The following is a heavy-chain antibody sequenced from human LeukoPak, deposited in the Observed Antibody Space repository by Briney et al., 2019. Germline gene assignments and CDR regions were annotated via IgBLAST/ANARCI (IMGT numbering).Heavy chain of an antibody. D-gene: IGHD2-2*01. V-gene: IGHV3-23*01. CDR1: GFTFSSYA. CDR3: AKDTCSSTSCYFIYYYYMDV. J-gene: IGHJ6*03. CDR2: ISGSGGST. Sequence: GGSLRLSCAASGFTFSSYAMSWVRQAPGKGLEWVSAISGSGGSTYHADSVKGRFTISRDNSKNTLYLQMNSLRAEDTAVYYCAKDTCSSTSCYFIYYYYMDVWGKGTTVTVSS.